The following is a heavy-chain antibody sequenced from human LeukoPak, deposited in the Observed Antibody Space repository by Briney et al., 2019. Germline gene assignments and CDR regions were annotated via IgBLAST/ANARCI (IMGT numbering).Heavy chain of an antibody. J-gene: IGHJ3*02. Sequence: SETLSLTCTVSGGSISGYYWSWIRQPPGKGLEWIGYIYYSGSTSYNPSLKSRVTISVDTSKNQFSLKLSSVTAADTAVYYCARDQRGYSYGYYAFDIWGQGTMVTVSS. CDR3: ARDQRGYSYGYYAFDI. CDR1: GGSISGYY. CDR2: IYYSGST. D-gene: IGHD5-18*01. V-gene: IGHV4-59*01.